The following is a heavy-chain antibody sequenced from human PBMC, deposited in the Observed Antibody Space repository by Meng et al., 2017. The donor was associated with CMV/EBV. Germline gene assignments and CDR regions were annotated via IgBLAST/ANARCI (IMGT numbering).Heavy chain of an antibody. D-gene: IGHD3-10*01. Sequence: QVQLQQWGAGLLKHSETLSLTCVAYGGSFSAYYWSWIRQPPGKGLEWIGEINHSALTNYTPSLKNRVTISVDTSKNQFSLKLSSVTAADTAVYYCARGLMVRGSRVNWFDPWGQGTLVTVSS. CDR3: ARGLMVRGSRVNWFDP. V-gene: IGHV4-34*01. CDR1: GGSFSAYY. CDR2: INHSALT. J-gene: IGHJ5*02.